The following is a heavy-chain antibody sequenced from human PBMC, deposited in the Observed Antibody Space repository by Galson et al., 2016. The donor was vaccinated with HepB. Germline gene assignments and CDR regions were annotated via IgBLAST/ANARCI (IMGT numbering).Heavy chain of an antibody. V-gene: IGHV3-30*18. J-gene: IGHJ6*04. CDR3: AKELVVVVLHYGMDV. D-gene: IGHD2-15*01. CDR1: GFTFGSYG. CDR2: ISYDGSNK. Sequence: SLRLSCAASGFTFGSYGMHRVRQAPGKGLEWVAVISYDGSNKYYADSVKGRFTISRDNSKSTLYLQMNSLRAEDTAVYYCAKELVVVVLHYGMDVWGRGTTVTVSS.